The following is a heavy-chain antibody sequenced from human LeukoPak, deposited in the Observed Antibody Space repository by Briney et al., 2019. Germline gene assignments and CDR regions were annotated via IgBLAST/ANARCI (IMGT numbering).Heavy chain of an antibody. D-gene: IGHD5-24*01. Sequence: PSQTLSLTCTVSGGSISSGSYCWSWIRQPAGKGLEWIGRIYTSGSTNYNPSLKSRVTISVDTSKNQFSLKLSSVTAADTAVYYCAREDLLEMATIDYWGQGTLVTVSS. CDR3: AREDLLEMATIDY. V-gene: IGHV4-61*02. CDR1: GGSISSGSYC. J-gene: IGHJ4*02. CDR2: IYTSGST.